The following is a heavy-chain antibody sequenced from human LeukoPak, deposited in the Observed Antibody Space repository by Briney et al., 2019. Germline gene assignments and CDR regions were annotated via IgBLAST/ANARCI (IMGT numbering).Heavy chain of an antibody. J-gene: IGHJ3*02. Sequence: GESLKISCKGFGYSFTSSWIGWVRQMSGKGLEWMGITHPGDSDTRYSPSFQGQVTISADKSITTAYLQWSSLKASDTAMYYCARLAGGSSPLLRDAFDIWGQGTMVTVSS. CDR2: THPGDSDT. CDR1: GYSFTSSW. CDR3: ARLAGGSSPLLRDAFDI. V-gene: IGHV5-51*01. D-gene: IGHD6-13*01.